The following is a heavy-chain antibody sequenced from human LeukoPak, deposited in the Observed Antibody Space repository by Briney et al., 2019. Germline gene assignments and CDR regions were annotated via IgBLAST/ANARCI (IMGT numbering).Heavy chain of an antibody. D-gene: IGHD1-26*01. CDR3: ARDVNVGTYYYYYMDV. CDR1: GGSISSYY. J-gene: IGHJ6*03. Sequence: SETLSLTCTASGGSISSYYWSWIRQPPGKGLEWIGYIYYSGSTNYNPSLKSRVTISVDTSKNQFSLKLSSVTAADTAVYYCARDVNVGTYYYYYMDVWGKGTTVTVSS. V-gene: IGHV4-59*12. CDR2: IYYSGST.